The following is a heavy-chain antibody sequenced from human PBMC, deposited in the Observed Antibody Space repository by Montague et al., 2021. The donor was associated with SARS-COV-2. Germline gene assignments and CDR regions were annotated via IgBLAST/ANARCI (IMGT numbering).Heavy chain of an antibody. CDR2: ITGSDENT. CDR3: ARDRTNLEAFDY. CDR1: EFTFSNYA. J-gene: IGHJ4*02. V-gene: IGHV3-23*01. D-gene: IGHD1-1*01. Sequence: SLRLSCAASEFTFSNYAMSWVRQAPGKGLEWVSTITGSDENTHYADSVKGRFTISRDNSKNTVSLQMNRLRADDTAIYYCARDRTNLEAFDYWGQGTLGIVSS.